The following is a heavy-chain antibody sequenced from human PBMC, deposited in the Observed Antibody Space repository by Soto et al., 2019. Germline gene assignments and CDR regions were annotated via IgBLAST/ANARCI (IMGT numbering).Heavy chain of an antibody. Sequence: SVKVSCKASGGSFGKSSINWVRQTPGQGLEWLGGFIPVYRTLNYAQKFQGRVTITADESAGTAYMTLSSLASDDTAVYYCATGVIWIGYFTVDSWGQGTRVTVSS. CDR1: GGSFGKSS. V-gene: IGHV1-69*13. D-gene: IGHD3-3*01. CDR2: FIPVYRTL. J-gene: IGHJ4*02. CDR3: ATGVIWIGYFTVDS.